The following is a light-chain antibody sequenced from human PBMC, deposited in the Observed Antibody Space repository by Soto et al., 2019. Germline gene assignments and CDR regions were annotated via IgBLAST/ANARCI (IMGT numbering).Light chain of an antibody. J-gene: IGKJ1*01. CDR3: HQYGGSPQT. V-gene: IGKV3-20*01. Sequence: EIVLTQSPGTLSLSPEERATLSCRASQSASNYLAWYQRKPGQAPRLLIYGASSRATGIPDSFSGSGSGTDFSLTISRLEPEDFAVYYCHQYGGSPQTFGQGTKVDIK. CDR2: GAS. CDR1: QSASNY.